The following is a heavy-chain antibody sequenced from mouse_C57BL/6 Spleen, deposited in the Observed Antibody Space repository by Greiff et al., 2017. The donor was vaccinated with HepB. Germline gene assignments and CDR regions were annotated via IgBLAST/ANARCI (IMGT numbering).Heavy chain of an antibody. D-gene: IGHD2-4*01. J-gene: IGHJ3*01. V-gene: IGHV1-61*01. CDR2: IYPSDSET. CDR1: GYTFTSYW. CDR3: ARHYDYDGAY. Sequence: QVQLQQSGAELVRPGSSVKLSCKASGYTFTSYWMDWVKQRPGQGLEWIGNIYPSDSETHYNQKFKDKATLTVDKSSSTAYMQLSSLTSEDSAVYYCARHYDYDGAYWGQGTLVTVSA.